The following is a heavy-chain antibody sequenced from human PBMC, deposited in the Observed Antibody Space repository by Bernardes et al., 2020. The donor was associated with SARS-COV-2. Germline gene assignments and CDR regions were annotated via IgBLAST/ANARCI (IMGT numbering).Heavy chain of an antibody. CDR2: ISGSGART. V-gene: IGHV3-23*01. CDR1: GSPFNAHA. J-gene: IGHJ6*02. D-gene: IGHD2-8*01. Sequence: GGSLRLSCAGSGSPFNAHALTWVRRAPGKGLEWVSSISGSGARTYYADSVKGRFTISRDISKKPVYLQMNSLRAEDTALYYCAKDRDIVLGRGPISYAMDVWGQGTTVTVS. CDR3: AKDRDIVLGRGPISYAMDV.